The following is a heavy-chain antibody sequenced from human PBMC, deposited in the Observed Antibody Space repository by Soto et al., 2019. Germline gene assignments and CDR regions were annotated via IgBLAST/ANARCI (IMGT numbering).Heavy chain of an antibody. V-gene: IGHV1-46*01. Sequence: QVQLVQSGAEVKKPGASVKVSCKASGYTFTSYYMHWVRQAPGQGLEWMGIINPSGGSTSYAQKFQGRVTMTRDTSKSTVYMELSSLRSEDTAVYYCARGNRGDGYKSRSNWFDPWGQGTLVTVSS. J-gene: IGHJ5*02. CDR1: GYTFTSYY. CDR2: INPSGGST. CDR3: ARGNRGDGYKSRSNWFDP. D-gene: IGHD3-10*01.